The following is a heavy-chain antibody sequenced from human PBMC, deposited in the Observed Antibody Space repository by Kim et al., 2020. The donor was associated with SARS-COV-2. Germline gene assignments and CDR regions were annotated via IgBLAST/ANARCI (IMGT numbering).Heavy chain of an antibody. V-gene: IGHV4-59*08. CDR2: IYYSGST. CDR1: GGSISSYY. Sequence: SETLSLTCTVSGGSISSYYWSWIRQPPGKGLDWIGYIYYSGSTNYNPSLKSRVTISVDTSKNQFSLKLSSVTAADTAVYYCARGLLSSGYLPHMDVWGQGTTVTVSS. J-gene: IGHJ6*02. D-gene: IGHD3-22*01. CDR3: ARGLLSSGYLPHMDV.